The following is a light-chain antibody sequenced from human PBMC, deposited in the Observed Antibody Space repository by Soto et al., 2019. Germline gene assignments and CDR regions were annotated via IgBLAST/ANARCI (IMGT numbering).Light chain of an antibody. CDR3: HQYYSYPFT. V-gene: IGKV1-8*01. Sequence: AIRMTQSPSSFSASTGDRVTITCRASQGISSYLAWYQQKPGNAPKLLIYAESTLQSGVPSRFSGSGSGTDFNLTLSRLQSEDFATYYCHQYYSYPFTFGPGTKVHI. J-gene: IGKJ3*01. CDR1: QGISSY. CDR2: AES.